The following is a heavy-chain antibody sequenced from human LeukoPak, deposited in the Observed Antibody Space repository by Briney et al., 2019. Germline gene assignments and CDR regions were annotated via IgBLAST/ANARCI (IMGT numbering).Heavy chain of an antibody. D-gene: IGHD6-13*01. J-gene: IGHJ4*02. CDR1: GGSISSYY. V-gene: IGHV4-59*01. Sequence: SETLSLTCTVSGGSISSYYWSWIRQPPGKGLEWIGYIYYSGSTNYNPSLKSRVTISVDTSKNQFSLKLSSVTAADTAVYYCARGYSSSWDAYDLEACFDYWGQGTLVTVSS. CDR2: IYYSGST. CDR3: ARGYSSSWDAYDLEACFDY.